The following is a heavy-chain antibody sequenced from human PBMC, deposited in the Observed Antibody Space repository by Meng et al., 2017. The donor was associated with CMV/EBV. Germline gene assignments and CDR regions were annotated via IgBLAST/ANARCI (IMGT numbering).Heavy chain of an antibody. CDR2: INPNSGGT. V-gene: IGHV1-2*02. Sequence: ASVKVSCKASGYTFTGYYMHWVRQAPGQGLEWMGWINPNSGGTNYAQKFQSRVTMTRDTSISTAYMELSRLRSDDTAVYYCAREVVPAAEHYYYYGMDVWGQGTTVTVSS. D-gene: IGHD2-2*01. J-gene: IGHJ6*02. CDR1: GYTFTGYY. CDR3: AREVVPAAEHYYYYGMDV.